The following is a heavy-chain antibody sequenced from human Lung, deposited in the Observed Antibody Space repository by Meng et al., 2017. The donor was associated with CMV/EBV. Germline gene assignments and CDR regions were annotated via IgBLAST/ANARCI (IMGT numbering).Heavy chain of an antibody. CDR2: IYYSGST. D-gene: IGHD4-11*01. V-gene: IGHV4-39*07. J-gene: IGHJ4*02. CDR3: ARDRTTGRYFDY. Sequence: HLQRHESGPGLVNPSGTLSLTCTVPGGSISSSSYYWGWIRQPPGKGLEWIGSIYYSGSTYYNPSLKSRVTISVDTSKNQFSLKLSSVTAADTAVYYCARDRTTGRYFDYWGQGTLVTVSS. CDR1: GGSISSSSYY.